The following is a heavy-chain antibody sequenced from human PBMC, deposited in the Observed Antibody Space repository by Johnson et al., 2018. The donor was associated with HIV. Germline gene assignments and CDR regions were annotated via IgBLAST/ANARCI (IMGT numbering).Heavy chain of an antibody. CDR1: GFTFEDYG. D-gene: IGHD6-6*01. CDR2: INWNGGST. CDR3: ARDRGIAARPFRYAFDI. J-gene: IGHJ3*02. V-gene: IGHV3-20*04. Sequence: VQLVESGGRVVRPGGSLRLSCAASGFTFEDYGMSWVREAPGKGLEWVSGINWNGGSTGYVDSVKGRFTISRDNAKNSLYLQMNSLRAEDTAVYYCARDRGIAARPFRYAFDIWGQGTMVTVSS.